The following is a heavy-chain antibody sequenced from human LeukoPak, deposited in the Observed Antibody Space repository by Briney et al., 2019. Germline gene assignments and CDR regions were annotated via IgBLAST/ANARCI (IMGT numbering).Heavy chain of an antibody. J-gene: IGHJ4*02. CDR3: ARLSEWYDY. D-gene: IGHD3-3*01. CDR1: GFTFSDYN. V-gene: IGHV3-30-3*01. CDR2: MSPDGNKK. Sequence: GGSLRLSCAASGFTFSDYNMHWVRQAPGKGLDWVALMSPDGNKKYYADSVKGRFTISRDNSKNTVDLQLNSLRAEDTAVYYCARLSEWYDYWGQGTLVTVSS.